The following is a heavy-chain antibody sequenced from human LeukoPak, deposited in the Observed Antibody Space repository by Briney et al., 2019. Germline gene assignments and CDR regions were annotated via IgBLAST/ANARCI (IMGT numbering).Heavy chain of an antibody. CDR3: ARGLTDEHQLILHWFDP. J-gene: IGHJ5*02. CDR1: GYTFTGYY. V-gene: IGHV1-2*02. D-gene: IGHD2-2*01. CDR2: INPNSGGT. Sequence: ASVKVSCKAFGYTFTGYYMHWVRQAPGQGLEWMGWINPNSGGTNYAQKFQGRVTMTRDTSITTAYMELSRLISDDTAVYYCARGLTDEHQLILHWFDPWGRGTLVTVSS.